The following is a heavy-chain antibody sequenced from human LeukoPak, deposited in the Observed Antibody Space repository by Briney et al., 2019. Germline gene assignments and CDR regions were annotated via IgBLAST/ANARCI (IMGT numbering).Heavy chain of an antibody. D-gene: IGHD6-6*01. J-gene: IGHJ6*03. CDR3: ARGRQRAARRGGYYYYYMDV. Sequence: SETLSLTCTVSGDSFSYFYWSWIRQPPGKGLEWIGYIYNSGSTSYNPSLRSRVTISVDTSKNQFSLKLSSVTAADTAVYYCARGRQRAARRGGYYYYYMDVWGKGTTVTVSS. CDR1: GDSFSYFY. CDR2: IYNSGST. V-gene: IGHV4-59*12.